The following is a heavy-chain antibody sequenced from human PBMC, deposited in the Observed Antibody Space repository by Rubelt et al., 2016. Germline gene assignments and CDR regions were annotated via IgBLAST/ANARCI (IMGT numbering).Heavy chain of an antibody. CDR2: ISYDGTNK. Sequence: FTFSSYALHWVRQAPGKGLEWVALISYDGTNKYYADSVKGRFTISRDNSKNTLYLQMNSLRTEDTAVYYCAKANNVDTAMMTWGQGTLVTVSS. CDR3: AKANNVDTAMMT. V-gene: IGHV3-30*04. D-gene: IGHD5-18*01. J-gene: IGHJ5*02. CDR1: FTFSSYA.